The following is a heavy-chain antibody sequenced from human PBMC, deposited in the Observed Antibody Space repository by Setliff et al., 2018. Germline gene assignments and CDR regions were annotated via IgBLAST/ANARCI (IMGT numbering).Heavy chain of an antibody. CDR3: ARQPYSTTYYYYYYYMDV. J-gene: IGHJ6*03. Sequence: PSETLSLTCTVSNGSISSGNYFWGWIRQPQGKGLEWMGSIFYTGSTYYSPSLKSRVTMSIDTSKNQFSLNLNSVTAADTAVYYCARQPYSTTYYYYYYYMDVWGKGTTVTVSS. CDR2: IFYTGST. V-gene: IGHV4-39*01. CDR1: NGSISSGNYF. D-gene: IGHD6-13*01.